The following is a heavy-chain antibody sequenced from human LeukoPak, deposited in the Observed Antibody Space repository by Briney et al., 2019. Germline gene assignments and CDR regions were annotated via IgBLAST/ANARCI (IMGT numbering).Heavy chain of an antibody. D-gene: IGHD5-18*01. V-gene: IGHV4-59*01. CDR2: IYYTGAT. CDR1: GGSISRYY. J-gene: IGHJ4*02. Sequence: SETLSLTCTVAGGSISRYYWSWIRLPPGKGLEWIGYIYYTGATYYNPSLKSRVTISLDTSKSQCSLKLSSVTAADAAIYYCARAGYSYGTGYYFDYWGQGALVTVSS. CDR3: ARAGYSYGTGYYFDY.